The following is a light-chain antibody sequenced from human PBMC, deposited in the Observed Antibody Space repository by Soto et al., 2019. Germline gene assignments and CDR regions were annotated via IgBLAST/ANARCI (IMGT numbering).Light chain of an antibody. V-gene: IGLV2-11*01. Sequence: QSALTQPRSVSGSPGQSVTISCTGTSSDVVSWYQQHPGKAPKLIIYYVSQRPSGVPDRFSGSKSGNTASLTISGLQAEDEADYYCSSSAGGFTWVFGGGTKLTVL. J-gene: IGLJ3*02. CDR3: SSSAGGFTWV. CDR1: SSDVV. CDR2: YVS.